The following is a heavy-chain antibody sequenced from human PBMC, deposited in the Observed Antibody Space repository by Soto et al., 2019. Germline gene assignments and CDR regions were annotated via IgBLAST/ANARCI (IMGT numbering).Heavy chain of an antibody. D-gene: IGHD6-6*01. CDR3: AKCIAARSTSMDV. Sequence: GVLRLSCAASGFTFSSYAMSWVRQAPGKGLEWVSAISGSGGSTYYADSVKGRFTISRDNSKNTLYLQMNSLRAEDTAVYYCAKCIAARSTSMDVWGQGTTVTVSS. CDR1: GFTFSSYA. CDR2: ISGSGGST. V-gene: IGHV3-23*01. J-gene: IGHJ6*02.